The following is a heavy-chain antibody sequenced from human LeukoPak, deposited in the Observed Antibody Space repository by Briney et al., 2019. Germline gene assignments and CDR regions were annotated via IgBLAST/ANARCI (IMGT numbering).Heavy chain of an antibody. J-gene: IGHJ3*02. Sequence: GGSLRLSCAASGFTFSTYWMSWVRQVPGKGLEWVANIKQDGSEKYYVDSVKGRFTISRDNAKNSLYLQMNSLSVEETALYYCVRDGMGIIKAFDTWGQGTIVTVSS. V-gene: IGHV3-7*05. D-gene: IGHD3-3*01. CDR1: GFTFSTYW. CDR2: IKQDGSEK. CDR3: VRDGMGIIKAFDT.